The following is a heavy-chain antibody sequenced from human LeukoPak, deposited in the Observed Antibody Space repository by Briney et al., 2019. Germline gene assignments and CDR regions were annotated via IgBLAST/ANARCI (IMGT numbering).Heavy chain of an antibody. D-gene: IGHD5-18*01. V-gene: IGHV4-38-2*02. CDR2: IYHSGST. CDR1: GYSISSGYY. J-gene: IGHJ4*02. CDR3: ARTSYSYGYVSFDY. Sequence: SETLSLTCTVSGYSISSGYYWGWIRQPPGKGQEWIGSIYHSGSTYYNPSLKSRVTISVDTSKNQFSLKLSSVTAADTAVYYCARTSYSYGYVSFDYWGQGTLVTVSS.